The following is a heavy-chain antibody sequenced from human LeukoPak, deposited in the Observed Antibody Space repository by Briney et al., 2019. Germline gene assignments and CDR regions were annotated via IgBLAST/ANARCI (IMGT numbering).Heavy chain of an antibody. Sequence: PGGSLRLSCAASGFTFSSYSMNWVRQAPGKGLEWASSISSSSSYIYYADSVKGRFTISRDNAKNSLYLQMNSLRAEDTAVYYCARDVSGLFLFDYWGQGTLVTVSS. V-gene: IGHV3-21*01. CDR2: ISSSSSYI. CDR3: ARDVSGLFLFDY. J-gene: IGHJ4*02. D-gene: IGHD2-8*01. CDR1: GFTFSSYS.